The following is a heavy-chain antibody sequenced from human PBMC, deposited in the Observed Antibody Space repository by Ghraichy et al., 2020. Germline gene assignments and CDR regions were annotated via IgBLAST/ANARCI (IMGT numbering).Heavy chain of an antibody. CDR2: ISSSSSNI. J-gene: IGHJ4*02. Sequence: ETLSLTCAASGFTFSSYSMNWVRQAPGKGLEWVSSISSSSSNIYYADSVKGRFTISRENAKNSLYLQMNSLRAEDTAVYYCAREGMAVAGLNFFFDNWGQGILVSVSS. CDR3: AREGMAVAGLNFFFDN. CDR1: GFTFSSYS. V-gene: IGHV3-21*01. D-gene: IGHD6-13*01.